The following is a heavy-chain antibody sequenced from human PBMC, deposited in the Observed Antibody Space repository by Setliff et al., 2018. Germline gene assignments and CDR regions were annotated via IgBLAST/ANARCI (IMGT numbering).Heavy chain of an antibody. J-gene: IGHJ4*02. V-gene: IGHV1-3*01. Sequence: ASVKVSCKASGYIFTYYAIHWVRQAPGQRLEWMGWINAGNGNTKYSQKFQGRVTVTRDTSASTAYMELSSLTSEDTAVYYCARRPYDSSGYFNYWGQGTLVTVSS. D-gene: IGHD3-22*01. CDR2: INAGNGNT. CDR1: GYIFTYYA. CDR3: ARRPYDSSGYFNY.